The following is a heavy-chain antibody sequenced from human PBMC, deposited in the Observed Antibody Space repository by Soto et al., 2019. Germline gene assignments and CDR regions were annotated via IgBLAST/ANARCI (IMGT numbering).Heavy chain of an antibody. D-gene: IGHD4-17*01. V-gene: IGHV3-23*01. CDR2: VSGRGGTT. J-gene: IGHJ4*02. Sequence: EVQLLESGGGLVQPGGSLRLSCAASGFTFSNFAMSWVRQAPGKGLEWVSTVSGRGGTTYYTDSVQGRFTISRDNSKGMLYLEMSSLRAEASAIYYCATGGLPWGQGTLVNVSS. CDR1: GFTFSNFA. CDR3: ATGGLP.